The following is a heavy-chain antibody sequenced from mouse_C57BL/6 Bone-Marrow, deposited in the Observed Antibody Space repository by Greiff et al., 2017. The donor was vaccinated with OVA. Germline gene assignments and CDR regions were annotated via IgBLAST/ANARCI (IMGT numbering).Heavy chain of an antibody. J-gene: IGHJ4*01. CDR3: ARTGGLAMDY. D-gene: IGHD4-1*01. V-gene: IGHV1-64*01. CDR1: GYTFTSYW. CDR2: IHPNSGST. Sequence: QVQLQQSGAELVKPGASVKLSCKASGYTFTSYWMHWVKQRPGQGLEWIGMIHPNSGSTNYNEKFKSKATLTVDKSSSTAYMQLSSLTSEDSAVYYCARTGGLAMDYWGQGTSVTVSS.